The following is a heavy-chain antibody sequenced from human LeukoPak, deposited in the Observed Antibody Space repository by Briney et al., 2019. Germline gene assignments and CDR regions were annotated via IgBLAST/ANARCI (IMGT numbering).Heavy chain of an antibody. J-gene: IGHJ3*02. Sequence: SQTLSLTCTVSGGSISSGGYYWSWIRQHPGKGLEWIGCIYYSGSTYYNPSLKSRVTISVDTSKNQFSLKLSSVTAADTAVYYCARARTVVVVADFDAFDIWGQGTMVTVSS. D-gene: IGHD2-15*01. CDR3: ARARTVVVVADFDAFDI. CDR1: GGSISSGGYY. CDR2: IYYSGST. V-gene: IGHV4-31*03.